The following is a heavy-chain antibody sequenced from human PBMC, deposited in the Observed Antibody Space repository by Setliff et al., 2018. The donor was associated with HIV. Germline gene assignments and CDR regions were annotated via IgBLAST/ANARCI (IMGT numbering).Heavy chain of an antibody. J-gene: IGHJ2*01. CDR1: GGSISSYY. CDR3: ARSAMAKYSYGQSPIPSYWFFDL. Sequence: SETLSLTCTVSGGSISSYYWSWIRQPPGKGLEWIGNIHSSGSTNYNPSLKSRVTISVDTSKNQFSLKLTSVTAADTAVYYCARSAMAKYSYGQSPIPSYWFFDLWGRGTLVTVSS. V-gene: IGHV4-4*09. D-gene: IGHD1-26*01. CDR2: IHSSGST.